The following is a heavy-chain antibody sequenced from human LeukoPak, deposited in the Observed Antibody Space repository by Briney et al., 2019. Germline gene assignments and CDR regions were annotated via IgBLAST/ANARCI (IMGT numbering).Heavy chain of an antibody. CDR1: GLTFGNYA. V-gene: IGHV3-23*01. J-gene: IGHJ3*01. Sequence: GGSLRLSCVGSGLTFGNYAMSWVRRGPGKGLEWVSSLSGSGTIMNYAASVKGRFTISRDNSKSTLYLQLNNLGAEDTALYYCAKEATASYRISAFDVWGHGTKVIFSS. CDR3: AKEATASYRISAFDV. CDR2: LSGSGTIM. D-gene: IGHD1-14*01.